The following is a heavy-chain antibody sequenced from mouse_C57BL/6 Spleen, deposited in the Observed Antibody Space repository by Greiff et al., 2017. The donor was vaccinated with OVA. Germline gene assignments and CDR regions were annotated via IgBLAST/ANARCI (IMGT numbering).Heavy chain of an antibody. CDR1: GFTFSDYG. V-gene: IGHV5-17*01. D-gene: IGHD1-1*01. CDR2: ISSGSSTI. J-gene: IGHJ4*01. Sequence: DVKLVESGGGLVKPGGSLKLSCAASGFTFSDYGMHWVRQAPEKGLEWVAYISSGSSTIYYADTVKGRFTISRDNAKNTLFLQMTSLRSEDTAMYYCASPYYYGSSSRAMDYWGQGTSVTVSS. CDR3: ASPYYYGSSSRAMDY.